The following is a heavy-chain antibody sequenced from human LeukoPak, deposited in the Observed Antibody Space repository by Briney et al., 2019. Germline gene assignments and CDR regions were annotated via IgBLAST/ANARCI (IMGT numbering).Heavy chain of an antibody. J-gene: IGHJ3*02. Sequence: SVKVSCKASGGTFSSYAISWVRQAPGQGLEWMGGIIPIFGTANYAQKFQGRVTITTDESTGTAYMELSSLRSEDTAVYYCARSYYYDSSGYYILNAFDIWGQGTMVTVSS. CDR3: ARSYYYDSSGYYILNAFDI. CDR2: IIPIFGTA. V-gene: IGHV1-69*05. CDR1: GGTFSSYA. D-gene: IGHD3-22*01.